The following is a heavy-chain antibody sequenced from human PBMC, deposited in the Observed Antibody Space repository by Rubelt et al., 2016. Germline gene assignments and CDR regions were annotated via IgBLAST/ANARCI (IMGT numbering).Heavy chain of an antibody. J-gene: IGHJ6*02. D-gene: IGHD3-9*01. Sequence: YYADSVKGRFTISRDNAKNSLYLQMNSLRAEDTAVYYCARDRNLYDILTGGNYYYGMDVWGQGTTVTVSS. V-gene: IGHV3-21*01. CDR3: ARDRNLYDILTGGNYYYGMDV.